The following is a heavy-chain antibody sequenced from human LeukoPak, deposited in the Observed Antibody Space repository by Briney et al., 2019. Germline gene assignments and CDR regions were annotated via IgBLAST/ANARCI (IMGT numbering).Heavy chain of an antibody. CDR1: GGSISSYY. J-gene: IGHJ2*01. V-gene: IGHV4-59*04. CDR2: VYYSGSI. Sequence: SDTLSLTCAVSGGSISSYYWSWIRQPPGKGLEWIGYVYYSGSIYYNPSLKSRVTMSVDTSRNQFSLKLSSVTAVDTAVYYCARRSYDSSGHRDWYFDLWGRGTLVTVSS. CDR3: ARRSYDSSGHRDWYFDL. D-gene: IGHD3-22*01.